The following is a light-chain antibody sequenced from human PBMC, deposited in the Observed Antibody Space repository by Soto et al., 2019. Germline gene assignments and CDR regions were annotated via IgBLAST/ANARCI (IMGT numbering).Light chain of an antibody. CDR1: SSDVGGYDF. CDR2: EVS. V-gene: IGLV2-14*01. CDR3: TSYTSSRTYV. Sequence: ALTQPASVSGSPGQSITISCTGTSSDVGGYDFVSWYQHHPGKAPKLMISEVSDRPSGVSDRFSGSKSGNTASLTISGLQAEDEADYYCTSYTSSRTYVFGTGTKVTVL. J-gene: IGLJ1*01.